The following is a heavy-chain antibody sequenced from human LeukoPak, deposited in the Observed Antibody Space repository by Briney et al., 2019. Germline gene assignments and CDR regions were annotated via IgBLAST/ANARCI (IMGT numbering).Heavy chain of an antibody. CDR3: ARDLSSAALDY. V-gene: IGHV3-21*01. D-gene: IGHD6-13*01. CDR2: ISSSSSYI. J-gene: IGHJ4*02. Sequence: PGGSLRLSCAASGFTFSSDSMNWVRQAPGKGLECVSSISSSSSYIYYADSVKGRFTISRDNAKNSLYLQMNSLRAEDTAVYYCARDLSSAALDYWGQGTLVTVSS. CDR1: GFTFSSDS.